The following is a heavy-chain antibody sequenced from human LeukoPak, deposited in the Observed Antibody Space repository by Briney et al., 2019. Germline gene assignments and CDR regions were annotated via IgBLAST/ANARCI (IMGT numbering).Heavy chain of an antibody. CDR2: IYTSGST. CDR1: GGSISSYY. Sequence: SETLSLTCTVSGGSISSYYWSWIRQPPGKGLEWIGYIYTSGSTSYNPSLKSRVTISVDTSRNQFSLKLSSVTAADTAVYYCARHGGLQLYSGFGIWGQGTIVTVSS. D-gene: IGHD5-24*01. J-gene: IGHJ3*02. CDR3: ARHGGLQLYSGFGI. V-gene: IGHV4-4*09.